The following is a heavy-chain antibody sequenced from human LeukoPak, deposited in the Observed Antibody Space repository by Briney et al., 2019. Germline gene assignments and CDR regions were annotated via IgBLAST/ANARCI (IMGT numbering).Heavy chain of an antibody. D-gene: IGHD3-16*02. V-gene: IGHV4-39*01. Sequence: SETLSLTCTVSGGSISSSSYYWGWIRQPPGKGLEWIGSIYYSGSTYHNPSLKSRVTISVDTSKNQFSLKLSSVTAADTAVYYCARSIMITFGGVIPHYFDYWGQGTLVTVSS. CDR3: ARSIMITFGGVIPHYFDY. J-gene: IGHJ4*02. CDR1: GGSISSSSYY. CDR2: IYYSGST.